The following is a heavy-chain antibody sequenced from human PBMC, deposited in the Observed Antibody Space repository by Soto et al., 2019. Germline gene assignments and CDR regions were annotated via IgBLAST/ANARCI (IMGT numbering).Heavy chain of an antibody. J-gene: IGHJ4*02. CDR2: ISSTSTTL. V-gene: IGHV3-48*01. Sequence: EVQLVESGGGLVPPGESLRLSCVVSGFNFRAYSMNWVRQAPGKGLEWISYISSTSTTLYYADSVKGRFTISRDTDQKSLFLQMNSLRAEDTAVYYCVRDSGDYPDYWGQGTQVTVSS. CDR3: VRDSGDYPDY. D-gene: IGHD4-17*01. CDR1: GFNFRAYS.